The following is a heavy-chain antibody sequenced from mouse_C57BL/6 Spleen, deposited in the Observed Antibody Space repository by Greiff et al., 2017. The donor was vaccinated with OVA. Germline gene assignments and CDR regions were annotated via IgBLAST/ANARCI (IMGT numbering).Heavy chain of an antibody. CDR1: GYSITSGSY. J-gene: IGHJ3*01. Sequence: DVQLQESGPGLVKPSQSLSLTCSVTGYSITSGSYWNWIRQFPGNKLEWMGYISYDGSNNYNPSLKYRISITRDTSKNQFFLKINSVTTEDTATYYCAKHYEGWFAYWGQGTLVTVSA. V-gene: IGHV3-6*01. CDR3: AKHYEGWFAY. CDR2: ISYDGSN. D-gene: IGHD2-4*01.